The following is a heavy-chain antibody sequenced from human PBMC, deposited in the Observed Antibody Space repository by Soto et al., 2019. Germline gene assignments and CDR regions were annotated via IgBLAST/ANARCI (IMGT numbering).Heavy chain of an antibody. CDR1: GYDFNNYG. D-gene: IGHD2-21*01. V-gene: IGHV1-18*01. Sequence: QVLLVQSGAEVKKPGASVKVSCKASGYDFNNYGFNWLRQSPRRGLAWLGWITAYNGNRNYAQKFQGRITMTTDASTKTGYLELTSLTSDDTAVYYCARAYATSLRWPHDDYWGQGTLVTVSS. CDR3: ARAYATSLRWPHDDY. CDR2: ITAYNGNR. J-gene: IGHJ4*02.